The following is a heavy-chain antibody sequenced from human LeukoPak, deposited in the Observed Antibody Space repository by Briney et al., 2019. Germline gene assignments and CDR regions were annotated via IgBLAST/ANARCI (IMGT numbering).Heavy chain of an antibody. CDR1: RYTFTNYA. CDR2: TDGATGNT. Sequence: GASVKVSCKASRYTFTNYALHWVRQAPGQRLEWMGWTDGATGNTRFSQDFQGRLTITIDTSASTAYMELSSLRSEDTAVYYCARSPGGNARSWLDSWGQGTLVTVSS. J-gene: IGHJ4*02. CDR3: ARSPGGNARSWLDS. D-gene: IGHD4-23*01. V-gene: IGHV1-3*02.